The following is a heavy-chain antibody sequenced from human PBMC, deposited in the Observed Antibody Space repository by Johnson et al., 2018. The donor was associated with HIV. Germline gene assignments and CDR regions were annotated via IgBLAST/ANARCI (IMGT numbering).Heavy chain of an antibody. CDR2: ISYDGSKK. Sequence: QVQLVESGGGVVQPGRSLRLSCAASGFTFSSYAMYWVRQAPGKGLEWVAVISYDGSKKYYADSVKGRFTISRDNSKNTLYLQMNSLRPEDTALYYCARVTRQGVAFDIWGQGTMVTVSS. D-gene: IGHD3-16*01. V-gene: IGHV3-30*04. J-gene: IGHJ3*02. CDR3: ARVTRQGVAFDI. CDR1: GFTFSSYA.